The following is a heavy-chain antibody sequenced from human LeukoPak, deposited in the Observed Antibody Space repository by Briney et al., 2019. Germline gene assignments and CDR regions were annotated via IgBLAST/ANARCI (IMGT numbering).Heavy chain of an antibody. V-gene: IGHV1-18*01. CDR2: ISAYNGNT. Sequence: ASVKVSCKASGYTFTSYGISWVRQAPGQGLEWMGWISAYNGNTNYAQKLQGRVTMTTDTSTSTAYMELRSLRSDDTAVYHCARVSELWPEYGSELPYHGMDVWGQGTTVTVSS. CDR1: GYTFTSYG. D-gene: IGHD5-18*01. J-gene: IGHJ6*02. CDR3: ARVSELWPEYGSELPYHGMDV.